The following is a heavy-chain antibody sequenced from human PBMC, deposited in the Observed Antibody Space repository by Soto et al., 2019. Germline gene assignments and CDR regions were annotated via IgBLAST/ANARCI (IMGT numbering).Heavy chain of an antibody. J-gene: IGHJ6*02. CDR2: ISNDGSNK. D-gene: IGHD6-6*01. Sequence: QVQMVESGGGVVQPGRSLRLSCAASGFTFSTYGMHWVRQAPGKGLEWVAVISNDGSNKYYADSVKGRFTISRDNSKNTLYLQMNSLRPEDTAIYYCAKVVRADTTSSNFYYYSAMDVWVQGTTVTVSS. V-gene: IGHV3-30*18. CDR1: GFTFSTYG. CDR3: AKVVRADTTSSNFYYYSAMDV.